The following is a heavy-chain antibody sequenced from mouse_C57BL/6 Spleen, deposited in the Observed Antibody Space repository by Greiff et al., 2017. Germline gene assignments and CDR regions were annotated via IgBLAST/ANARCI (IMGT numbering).Heavy chain of an antibody. CDR3: TSLYYDYDGGYFDV. CDR2: IRLKSDNYAT. CDR1: GFTFSNYW. J-gene: IGHJ1*03. V-gene: IGHV6-3*01. D-gene: IGHD2-4*01. Sequence: EVKLEESGGGLVQPGGSMKLSCVASGFTFSNYWMNWVRQSPEKGLEWVAQIRLKSDNYATHYAESVKGRFTISRDDSKSSVYLQMNNLRAEDTGIYYCTSLYYDYDGGYFDVWGTGTTVTVSS.